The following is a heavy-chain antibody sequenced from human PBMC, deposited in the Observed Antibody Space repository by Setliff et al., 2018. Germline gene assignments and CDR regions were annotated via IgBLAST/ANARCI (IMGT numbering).Heavy chain of an antibody. CDR2: IHPSGST. CDR1: GDSISSGSYH. CDR3: ARTTGSTHNWLDP. V-gene: IGHV4-61*02. J-gene: IGHJ5*02. Sequence: SETLSLTCTVSGDSISSGSYHWSWIRKPAGKGLEWIGRIHPSGSTNYNPSLKSRVTISVDTSNNQFSLKVSSVTAADTAVYYCARTTGSTHNWLDPWGPGTLVTVSS. D-gene: IGHD1-1*01.